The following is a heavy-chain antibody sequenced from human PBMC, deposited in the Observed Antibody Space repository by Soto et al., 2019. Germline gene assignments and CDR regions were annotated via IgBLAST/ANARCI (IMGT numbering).Heavy chain of an antibody. CDR2: IWYDGSGV. CDR1: GFTFRKYG. Sequence: PGGSLRLSCAASGFTFRKYGMHWVRQAPGKGLEWVAVIWYDGSGVYYAESVKGRFTISRDSSKSALYLQMDSLRGDDAAMYYCAREGVDTAMAAFDYWGQGTMVTVYS. J-gene: IGHJ4*02. D-gene: IGHD5-18*01. V-gene: IGHV3-33*01. CDR3: AREGVDTAMAAFDY.